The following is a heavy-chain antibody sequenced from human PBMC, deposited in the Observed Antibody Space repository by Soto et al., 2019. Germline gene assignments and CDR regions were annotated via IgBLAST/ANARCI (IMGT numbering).Heavy chain of an antibody. CDR2: IYYSGST. J-gene: IGHJ5*02. Sequence: SETLSLTCTVSGGSISSYYWSWIRQPPGKGLEWIAYIYYSGSTNYNPSLKSRVTISVDTSKNQFSLKLSSVTAADTAVYYCARLTAGSYDFWSGYYHHWFDPWGQGTLVTVSS. CDR1: GGSISSYY. D-gene: IGHD3-3*01. V-gene: IGHV4-59*08. CDR3: ARLTAGSYDFWSGYYHHWFDP.